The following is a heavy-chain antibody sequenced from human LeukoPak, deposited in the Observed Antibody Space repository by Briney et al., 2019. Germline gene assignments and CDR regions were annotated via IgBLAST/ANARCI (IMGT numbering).Heavy chain of an antibody. CDR1: GYSFTSYW. V-gene: IGHV5-51*01. CDR3: ARRAYYDSSGYYYGKCFDY. D-gene: IGHD3-22*01. Sequence: GESLKISCKGSGYSFTSYWIGWVRQMPGKGLEWMGIIYPGDSDTRYSPSFQGQVTISADKSISTAYLQWSSLKASDTAMYYCARRAYYDSSGYYYGKCFDYWGQGTLVIVSS. CDR2: IYPGDSDT. J-gene: IGHJ4*02.